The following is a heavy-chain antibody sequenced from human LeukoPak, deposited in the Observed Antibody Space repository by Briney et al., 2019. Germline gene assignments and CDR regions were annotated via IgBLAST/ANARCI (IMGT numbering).Heavy chain of an antibody. D-gene: IGHD3-10*01. V-gene: IGHV1-69*13. CDR2: ILPIFGTA. CDR1: GGTFSSYA. Sequence: SVTVSCMAYGGTFSSYAISWVRPAPGQGLEWMGGILPIFGTANYAQKFQGRGTITADECTSKAYMELSSVRSEDTAVYYCASVGTRFGELCRSFFDYWGQGTLVTVSS. J-gene: IGHJ4*02. CDR3: ASVGTRFGELCRSFFDY.